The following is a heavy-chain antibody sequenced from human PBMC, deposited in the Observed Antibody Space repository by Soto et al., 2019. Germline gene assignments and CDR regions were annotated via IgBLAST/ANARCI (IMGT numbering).Heavy chain of an antibody. J-gene: IGHJ5*02. CDR1: GYTFTSYD. D-gene: IGHD3-10*01. CDR3: ARGRYNYYGSGSPGGWFDP. Sequence: VKVSCKASGYTFTSYDINWVRQATGQGLEWMGWMNPNSGNTGYAQKFQGRVTMTRNTSISTAYMELSSLRSEDTAVYYCARGRYNYYGSGSPGGWFDPWGQGTLVTVSS. CDR2: MNPNSGNT. V-gene: IGHV1-8*01.